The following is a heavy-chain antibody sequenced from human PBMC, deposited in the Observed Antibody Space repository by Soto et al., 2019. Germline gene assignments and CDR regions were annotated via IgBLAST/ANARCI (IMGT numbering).Heavy chain of an antibody. V-gene: IGHV4-4*02. D-gene: IGHD6-13*01. J-gene: IGHJ4*02. CDR3: ARVGNTSRAPNS. CDR1: GGSISSNNW. Sequence: PSETLSLTCVVSGGSISSNNWWSWVRQPPGKGLEWIGEIYHSGSTNYNPSLKSRVTISVDKSKNQFSLKLSYVTAADTAVYYCARVGNTSRAPNSWGWGTLVT. CDR2: IYHSGST.